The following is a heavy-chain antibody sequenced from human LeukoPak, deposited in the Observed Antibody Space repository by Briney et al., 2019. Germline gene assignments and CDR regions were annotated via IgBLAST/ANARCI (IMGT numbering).Heavy chain of an antibody. CDR2: ISGRGDSA. J-gene: IGHJ4*02. Sequence: GGSLRLSCAASGFTFSSDAMTWVRQAPGKGLEWVSGISGRGDSAFYADSVKGRFTISRDNSKNTLYLQMNRLRAEDTAVYYCAKEITGGSSGNYWGQGTLVTVSS. D-gene: IGHD1-14*01. CDR3: AKEITGGSSGNY. V-gene: IGHV3-23*01. CDR1: GFTFSSDA.